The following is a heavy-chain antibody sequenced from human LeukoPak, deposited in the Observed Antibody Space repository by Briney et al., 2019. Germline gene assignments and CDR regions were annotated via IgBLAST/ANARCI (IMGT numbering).Heavy chain of an antibody. J-gene: IGHJ4*02. D-gene: IGHD3-16*01. CDR2: IYNDGST. V-gene: IGHV3-66*01. Sequence: EGSLRLSCAASGFAVSSHYMSWVRQAPGRGLEWVSVIYNDGSTYYADSVKGRFTLSRDISKNTLYLQMNSLRVEDTAVYYCARDSYSRYWGQGTLVSVSS. CDR1: GFAVSSHY. CDR3: ARDSYSRY.